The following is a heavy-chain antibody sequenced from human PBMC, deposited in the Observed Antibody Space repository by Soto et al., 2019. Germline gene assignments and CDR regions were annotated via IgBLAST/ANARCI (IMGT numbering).Heavy chain of an antibody. D-gene: IGHD6-19*01. V-gene: IGHV4-59*01. CDR2: VYYTGST. Sequence: SETLSLTCSVSGGSISGSYWSWIRQSPGKGLEWLGYVYYTGSTNYSPSLRSRVSISVDTSKNEFSLRPSSVTAADTAVYFCARSVAVPGAHIDYWGQGTQVTVSS. CDR3: ARSVAVPGAHIDY. CDR1: GGSISGSY. J-gene: IGHJ4*02.